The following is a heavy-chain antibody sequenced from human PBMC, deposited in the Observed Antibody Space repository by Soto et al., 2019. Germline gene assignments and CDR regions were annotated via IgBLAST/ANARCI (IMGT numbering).Heavy chain of an antibody. CDR2: ISWNSGSI. D-gene: IGHD3-10*01. Sequence: PGGSLRLSCAASVFTFDDYAMHWVRQAPGKGLEWVSGISWNSGSIGYADSVKGRFTISRDNAKNSLYLQMNSLRAEDTALYYCAKDIRAGLWFGGRYYGMDVWGQGTTVTVSS. CDR3: AKDIRAGLWFGGRYYGMDV. V-gene: IGHV3-9*01. J-gene: IGHJ6*02. CDR1: VFTFDDYA.